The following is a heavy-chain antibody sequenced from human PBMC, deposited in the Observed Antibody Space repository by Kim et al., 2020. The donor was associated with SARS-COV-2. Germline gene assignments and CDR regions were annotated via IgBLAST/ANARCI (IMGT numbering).Heavy chain of an antibody. Sequence: GGSLRLSCAASGFTVSTYNMSWARQAPGKGLEWVSTINNDGSTYYYADVKGRFTISRDNSENTLYLQMNSLRADDTAVYYCATDTSSRTTPGLFDPWGQGTLVTVSS. D-gene: IGHD1-1*01. V-gene: IGHV3-53*01. CDR1: GFTVSTYN. CDR3: ATDTSSRTTPGLFDP. CDR2: INNDGST. J-gene: IGHJ5*02.